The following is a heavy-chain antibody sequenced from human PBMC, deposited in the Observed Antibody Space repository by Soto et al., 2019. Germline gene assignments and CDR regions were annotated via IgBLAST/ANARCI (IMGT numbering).Heavy chain of an antibody. Sequence: ASVKVSCKASGYTFTSYAMHWVRQAPGQRLEWMGWINAGNGNTKYSQKFQGRVTITRDTSASTAYMELSSLRSEDTAVYYCARGGDSSWYFDLNWFDPWGQGTLVTVSS. D-gene: IGHD6-13*01. CDR2: INAGNGNT. V-gene: IGHV1-3*01. CDR1: GYTFTSYA. CDR3: ARGGDSSWYFDLNWFDP. J-gene: IGHJ5*02.